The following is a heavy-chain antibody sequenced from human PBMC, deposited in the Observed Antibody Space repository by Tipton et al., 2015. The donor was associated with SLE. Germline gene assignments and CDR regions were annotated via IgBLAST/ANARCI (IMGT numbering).Heavy chain of an antibody. Sequence: TLSLTCTVSGGSIGPYYCHWLRQSPGKALECIGYISFDGNSNGRGNYNPSLQSRVTMSVDPSKMQFSLNLNSVTAADTALYFCARGVAERLGLDFWGQGSLVTVSS. CDR1: GGSIGPYY. CDR3: ARGVAERLGLDF. J-gene: IGHJ4*02. D-gene: IGHD6-19*01. CDR2: ISFDGNSNGRG. V-gene: IGHV4-59*01.